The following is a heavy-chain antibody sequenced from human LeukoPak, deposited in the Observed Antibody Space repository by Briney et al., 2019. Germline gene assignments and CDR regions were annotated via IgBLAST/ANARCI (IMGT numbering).Heavy chain of an antibody. CDR1: GYTFTSYY. Sequence: GAXVKVSCKASGYTFTSYYMHWVRQAPGQGLEWMGIINPSGGSTSYAQKFQGRVTMTRDTSTSTVYMELSSLRSEDTAVYYCAREAVGAYGFDYWGQGTLVTVSS. D-gene: IGHD1-26*01. V-gene: IGHV1-46*01. CDR3: AREAVGAYGFDY. CDR2: INPSGGST. J-gene: IGHJ4*02.